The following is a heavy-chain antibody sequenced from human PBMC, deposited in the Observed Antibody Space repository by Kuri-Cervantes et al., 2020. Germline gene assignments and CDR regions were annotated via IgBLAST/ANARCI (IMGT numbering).Heavy chain of an antibody. D-gene: IGHD3-16*01. CDR3: ARTYDWGFGAYYYYYYMEV. CDR2: MNPNSGNT. Sequence: ASVKVSCKASGYTFTSYDINWVRQATGQGLEWMGWMNPNSGNTGYAQKFQGRVTMTRNTSISTAFMELSSLRSEDTAVYYCARTYDWGFGAYYYYYYMEVWGKGTTVTVSS. V-gene: IGHV1-8*02. CDR1: GYTFTSYD. J-gene: IGHJ6*03.